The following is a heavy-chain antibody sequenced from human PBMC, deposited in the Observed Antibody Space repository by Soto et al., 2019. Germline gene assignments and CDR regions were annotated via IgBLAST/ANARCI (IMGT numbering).Heavy chain of an antibody. CDR1: GYSFTSYW. Sequence: EVQLVQSGAEVKKPGESLRISCKGSGYSFTSYWISWVRQMPGKGLEWMGRIDPSDSYTNYSPSFQGHVTISADKSISTAYLQWSSLKASDTAMYYCARRGYCSGGSCYNPFDYWGQGTLVTVSS. V-gene: IGHV5-10-1*03. D-gene: IGHD2-15*01. CDR2: IDPSDSYT. J-gene: IGHJ4*02. CDR3: ARRGYCSGGSCYNPFDY.